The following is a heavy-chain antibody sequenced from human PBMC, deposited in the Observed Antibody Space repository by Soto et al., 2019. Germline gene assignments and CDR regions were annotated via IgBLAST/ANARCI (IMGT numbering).Heavy chain of an antibody. CDR3: ARLAPLAARPYNDHNWFDP. J-gene: IGHJ5*02. CDR1: GGSISSSSYY. CDR2: IYYSGST. D-gene: IGHD6-6*01. V-gene: IGHV4-39*01. Sequence: SETLSLTCTVSGGSISSSSYYWGWIRQPPGKGLEWIGSIYYSGSTYYNPSLKSRVTISVDTSKNQFSLKLSSVTAADTAVYYCARLAPLAARPYNDHNWFDPWGQGTLVTVS.